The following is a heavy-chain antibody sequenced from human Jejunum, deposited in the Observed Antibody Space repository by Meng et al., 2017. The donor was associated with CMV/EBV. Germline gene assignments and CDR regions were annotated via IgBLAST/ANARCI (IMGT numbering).Heavy chain of an antibody. Sequence: SISSGSTYWGWIRQPPGKGLEWIGSFYFSGDAYYNPSLKSRVTISLDTSKNQVSLKVTSVTAADTAVYYCARGLTGPEYYYNAMDVWGQGTKGKVSS. CDR2: FYFSGDA. D-gene: IGHD3-10*01. CDR3: ARGLTGPEYYYNAMDV. V-gene: IGHV4-39*07. CDR1: SISSGSTY. J-gene: IGHJ6*02.